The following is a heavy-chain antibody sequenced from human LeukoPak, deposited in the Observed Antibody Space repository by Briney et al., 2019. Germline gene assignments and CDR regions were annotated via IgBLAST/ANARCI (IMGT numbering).Heavy chain of an antibody. CDR3: ALVRRGWHFDY. D-gene: IGHD1-1*01. CDR1: GGSISSSSYY. Sequence: SETLSLTCTVSGGSISSSSYYWGWIRQPPGKGLEWIGYIYYSGSTNYNPSLKSRVTISVDTSKNQFSLKLSSVTAADTAVYYCALVRRGWHFDYWGQGTLVTVSS. V-gene: IGHV4-61*05. CDR2: IYYSGST. J-gene: IGHJ4*02.